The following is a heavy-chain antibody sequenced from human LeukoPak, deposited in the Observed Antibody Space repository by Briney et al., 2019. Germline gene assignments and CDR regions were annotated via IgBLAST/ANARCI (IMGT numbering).Heavy chain of an antibody. CDR3: ARGLGYSSGWYLSPVNYMDV. CDR1: GGSFSGYY. CDR2: INHSGST. V-gene: IGHV4-34*01. D-gene: IGHD6-19*01. J-gene: IGHJ6*03. Sequence: SETLSLTCAVYGGSFSGYYWSWIRQPPGKGLEWIGEINHSGSTNYNPSLKSRVTISVDTSKNQFSLKLSSVTAADTAVYYCARGLGYSSGWYLSPVNYMDVWGKGTTVTVSS.